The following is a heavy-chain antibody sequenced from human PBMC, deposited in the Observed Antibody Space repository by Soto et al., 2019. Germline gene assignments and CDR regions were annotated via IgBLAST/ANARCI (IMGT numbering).Heavy chain of an antibody. CDR2: ITGSGDDT. D-gene: IGHD3-22*01. CDR1: GFIFRSYA. Sequence: PGGSPRLSCAASGFIFRSYAMNWFRQAPGKGLEWVSVITGSGDDTYYVDSVKGRFTISRDNSKNMLYVEMNSLRAEDTAVYYCSKAISGYQATIYQWGKGNRVTVDS. V-gene: IGHV3-23*01. J-gene: IGHJ4*02. CDR3: SKAISGYQATIYQ.